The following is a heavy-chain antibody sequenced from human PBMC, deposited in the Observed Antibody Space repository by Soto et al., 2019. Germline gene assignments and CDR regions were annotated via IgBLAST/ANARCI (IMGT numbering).Heavy chain of an antibody. D-gene: IGHD6-25*01. CDR2: IRKRSNGYTT. J-gene: IGHJ4*02. CDR1: GFTFSDHY. V-gene: IGHV3-72*01. Sequence: EVQLVESGGGLVQPGGCLRLSCTASGFTFSDHYMDWVRQVPGKGLEWVGRIRKRSNGYTTEYAASVKGRFTISRDDSKNSMFLQMNSLKTEDTAIYFCAKISANSYFDFWGQGTLVTVSS. CDR3: AKISANSYFDF.